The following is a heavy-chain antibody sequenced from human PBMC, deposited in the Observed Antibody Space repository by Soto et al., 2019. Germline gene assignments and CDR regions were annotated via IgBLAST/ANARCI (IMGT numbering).Heavy chain of an antibody. CDR1: GGSFTGNY. J-gene: IGHJ6*02. Sequence: PSETLSLTCAVYGGSFTGNYRSWLRQPPGKGLEWIGEVNASGSTNFNPSLNSRVTISVDTSKKQFTLKLTSVTAADTAAYYCATDSATPYFGMDVWGHGTTVTVSS. CDR3: ATDSATPYFGMDV. CDR2: VNASGST. D-gene: IGHD1-26*01. V-gene: IGHV4-34*01.